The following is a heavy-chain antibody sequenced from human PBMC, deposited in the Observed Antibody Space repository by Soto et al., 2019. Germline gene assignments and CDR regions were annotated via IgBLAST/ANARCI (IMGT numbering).Heavy chain of an antibody. J-gene: IGHJ4*02. V-gene: IGHV1-18*01. CDR1: GYTFTSYG. D-gene: IGHD3-10*01. CDR2: ISAYNGNT. Sequence: ASVKVSCKASGYTFTSYGISWVRQAPGQGLEWMGWISAYNGNTNYAQKLQGRVTMTTDTSTSTAYMELRSLRSDDTAVYYCARGYYYGSGSYPKYFDYWGKGTLVTVSS. CDR3: ARGYYYGSGSYPKYFDY.